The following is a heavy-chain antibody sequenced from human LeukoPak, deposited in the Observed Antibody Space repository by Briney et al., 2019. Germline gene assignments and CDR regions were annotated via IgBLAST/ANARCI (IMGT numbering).Heavy chain of an antibody. CDR2: FDPEDGET. CDR1: GYTLTELP. V-gene: IGHV1-24*01. Sequence: ASVKVSCTVSGYTLTELPMHWVRQAPGKGREWMGGFDPEDGETIYAQKFQGRVTMTEDISTDTASMELSSLRSEDTAVYYCATDIRGIADAFDIWGQGTMVTVSS. J-gene: IGHJ3*02. D-gene: IGHD6-13*01. CDR3: ATDIRGIADAFDI.